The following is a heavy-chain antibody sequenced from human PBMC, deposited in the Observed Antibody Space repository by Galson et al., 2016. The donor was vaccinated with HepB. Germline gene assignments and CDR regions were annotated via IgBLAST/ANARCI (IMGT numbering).Heavy chain of an antibody. Sequence: SLRLSCAASGFTFSSYAMSWVRQAPGKGLEWLALISSDGFRTRYADSVTGRFTISRDNSKSTVYLHMDSLRPEDTAIYYCAKDAYYGDYALDYWGQGSLGTVSS. CDR2: ISSDGFRT. CDR1: GFTFSSYA. D-gene: IGHD4-17*01. V-gene: IGHV3-30-3*02. J-gene: IGHJ4*02. CDR3: AKDAYYGDYALDY.